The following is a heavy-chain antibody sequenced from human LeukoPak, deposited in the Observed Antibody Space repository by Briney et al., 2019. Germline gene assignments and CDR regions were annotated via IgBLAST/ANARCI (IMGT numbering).Heavy chain of an antibody. Sequence: SETLSLTCTVSGGSISSGSYYWSWIRQPAGKGLEWIGRIYTSGSTNYNPSLKSRVTISVDTSKNQFSLKLSSVTAADTAVYYCARARFPDAFDIWGQGTMVAVSS. CDR1: GGSISSGSYY. J-gene: IGHJ3*02. CDR3: ARARFPDAFDI. V-gene: IGHV4-61*02. CDR2: IYTSGST.